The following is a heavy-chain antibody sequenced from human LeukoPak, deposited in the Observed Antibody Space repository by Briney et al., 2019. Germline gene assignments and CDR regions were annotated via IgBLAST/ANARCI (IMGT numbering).Heavy chain of an antibody. CDR3: AKGHYGLDV. CDR1: GFTFSDYY. J-gene: IGHJ6*02. V-gene: IGHV3-11*05. CDR2: ISTSSTYT. Sequence: PGGSLRLSCAAYGFTFSDYYMSWVRQAPGKGVEWVSYISTSSTYTNYADSVNGPFTISRDNPKNSLYLQMNTLRADDTAVYYCAKGHYGLDVWGQGTTVTVSS.